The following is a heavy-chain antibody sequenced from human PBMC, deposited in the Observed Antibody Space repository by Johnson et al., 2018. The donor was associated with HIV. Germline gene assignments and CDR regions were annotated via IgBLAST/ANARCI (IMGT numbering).Heavy chain of an antibody. CDR3: YTSSFEAAFDV. CDR1: GFTFSSYA. J-gene: IGHJ3*01. V-gene: IGHV3-30-3*01. CDR2: ISYDGSNK. Sequence: VQLVESGGGVVQPGRSLRLSCAASGFTFSSYAMHWVRQAPGKGLEWVAVISYDGSNKYYADSVKGRFTISRDNSKNTLYLQMNSLRAEDTALYYCYTSSFEAAFDVWGQGTMVTVSS. D-gene: IGHD6-6*01.